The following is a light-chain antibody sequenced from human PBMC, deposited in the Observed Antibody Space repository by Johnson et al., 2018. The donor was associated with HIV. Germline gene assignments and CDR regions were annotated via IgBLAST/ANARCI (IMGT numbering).Light chain of an antibody. CDR1: SSNIGNNY. Sequence: QPVLTQPPSVSAAPGQKVTISCSGSSSNIGNNYVSWYQQLPGTAPKLLIYYNNKRPSGIPDRFSGSKSGTSATLGITGLLTGDESDYYCGTWDSSLSAHVFGTGTKVTVL. CDR2: YNN. J-gene: IGLJ1*01. CDR3: GTWDSSLSAHV. V-gene: IGLV1-51*01.